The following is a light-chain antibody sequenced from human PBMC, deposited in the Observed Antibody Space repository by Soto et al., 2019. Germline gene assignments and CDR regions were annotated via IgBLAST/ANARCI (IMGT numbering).Light chain of an antibody. Sequence: QSALTQPASVSGSPGQSITISCTGTSSDVGNYNLVSWYQHHPGKAPKVMIYEGSKRPSGVSHRFSGFKSGNTASLTISGLQAEDEAYYHCCSYAGSNTYVFGTGTKLTVL. CDR1: SSDVGNYNL. CDR2: EGS. J-gene: IGLJ1*01. V-gene: IGLV2-23*01. CDR3: CSYAGSNTYV.